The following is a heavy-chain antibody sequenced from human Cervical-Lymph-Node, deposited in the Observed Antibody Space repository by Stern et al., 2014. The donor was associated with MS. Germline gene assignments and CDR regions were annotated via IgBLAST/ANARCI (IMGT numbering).Heavy chain of an antibody. J-gene: IGHJ5*02. V-gene: IGHV5-51*01. CDR2: IYPGDSDT. CDR3: ARLTRYCSSMSCYGWFDP. D-gene: IGHD2-2*01. Sequence: VQLVQSGAEVKKPGESLKISCKGSGYSFNSDWIGWARQMPGKGLEWMGIIYPGDSDTRYSPSSQGQVTISPDKSINPASLQWSSLKASDTAMYYCARLTRYCSSMSCYGWFDPWGQGTLVTVSS. CDR1: GYSFNSDW.